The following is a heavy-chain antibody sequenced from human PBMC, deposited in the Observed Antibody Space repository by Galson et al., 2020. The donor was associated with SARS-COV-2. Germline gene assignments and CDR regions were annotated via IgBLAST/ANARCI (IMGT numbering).Heavy chain of an antibody. CDR1: AFTFSSYW. CDR2: INSDGSST. Sequence: GGSLRLSCAASAFTFSSYWMHWVRQAPGKGLVWVSRINSDGSSTSYADSVKGRFTISRDNAKNTLYLQMNSLRAEDTAVYYCAREIAVAVVALDYWGQGTLVTVSS. D-gene: IGHD6-19*01. CDR3: AREIAVAVVALDY. J-gene: IGHJ4*02. V-gene: IGHV3-74*01.